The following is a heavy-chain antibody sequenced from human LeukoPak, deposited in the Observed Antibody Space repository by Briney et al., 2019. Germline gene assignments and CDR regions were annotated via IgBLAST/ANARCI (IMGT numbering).Heavy chain of an antibody. CDR3: ARAARHILTGYYYYYGMDV. V-gene: IGHV3-48*03. Sequence: GGSLRLSCAASVFTFSSYEMNWVRQAPGKGREWVSYISSSGSTIYYADTVKGGFTISRDNAKNSLYLQMNSLRAEDTAVYYCARAARHILTGYYYYYGMDVWGQGTTVTVSS. CDR2: ISSSGSTI. CDR1: VFTFSSYE. J-gene: IGHJ6*02. D-gene: IGHD3-9*01.